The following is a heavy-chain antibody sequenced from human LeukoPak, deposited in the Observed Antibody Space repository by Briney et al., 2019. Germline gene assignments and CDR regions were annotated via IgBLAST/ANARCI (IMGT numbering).Heavy chain of an antibody. D-gene: IGHD2-15*01. J-gene: IGHJ5*02. Sequence: GASVKVSCKASGGTFSSYAISWVRQAPGQGLEWMGGIIPIFGTANYARKFQGRVTITADESTSTAYMELSSLRSEDTAVYYCAKGVYCSGGSCPLPNWFDPWGQGTLVTVSS. CDR3: AKGVYCSGGSCPLPNWFDP. CDR2: IIPIFGTA. CDR1: GGTFSSYA. V-gene: IGHV1-69*13.